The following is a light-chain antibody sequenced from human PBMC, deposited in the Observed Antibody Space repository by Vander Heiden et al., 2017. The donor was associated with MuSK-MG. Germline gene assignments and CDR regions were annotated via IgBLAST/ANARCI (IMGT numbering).Light chain of an antibody. CDR3: QQDDNLFT. CDR1: QDISNY. J-gene: IGKJ3*01. Sequence: IQMTQSPSSLSASVGDRVTITCQASQDISNYLNWYQQKPGKAPKLLIYDASNLETGVPSRFSGSGSGTDFTFTISSLQPEDIATYYCQQDDNLFTFGHGTKVDIK. CDR2: DAS. V-gene: IGKV1-33*01.